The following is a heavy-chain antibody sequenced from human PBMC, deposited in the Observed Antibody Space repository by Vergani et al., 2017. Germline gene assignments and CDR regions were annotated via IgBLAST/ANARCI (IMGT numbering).Heavy chain of an antibody. D-gene: IGHD3-16*01. Sequence: QVQLVQSGAEVKKPGASVKVSCKASGYTFTGYYMHWVRQAPGQGLEWMGWINPNSGGTNYAQKFQGRVTMTRDTSISTAYMELSRLRSDDTAVYYCASASYYDYVWGSYLGYNWFDPWGQGTLVTVSS. J-gene: IGHJ5*02. CDR2: INPNSGGT. CDR3: ASASYYDYVWGSYLGYNWFDP. CDR1: GYTFTGYY. V-gene: IGHV1-2*02.